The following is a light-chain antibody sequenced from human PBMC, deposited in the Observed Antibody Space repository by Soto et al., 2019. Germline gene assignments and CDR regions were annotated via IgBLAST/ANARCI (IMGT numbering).Light chain of an antibody. CDR1: SGDVGGYKF. CDR3: SSYTSSSTLV. J-gene: IGLJ1*01. CDR2: EVS. V-gene: IGLV2-14*01. Sequence: QSALTQPASVSGSPGQSITIYCTGTSGDVGGYKFVSWYQQHPGKAPKLMIYEVSNRPSGVSSRFSGSKSGNTASLTISGLQAEDEADYYCSSYTSSSTLVFGTGTKGTVL.